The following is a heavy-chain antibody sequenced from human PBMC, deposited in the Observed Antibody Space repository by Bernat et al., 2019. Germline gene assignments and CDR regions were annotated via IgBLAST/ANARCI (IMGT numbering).Heavy chain of an antibody. V-gene: IGHV5-51*01. Sequence: EVQLVQSGAEVKKPGESLKISCKGSGYSFTNYWIGWVRQMPGKGLEWMGIFYPGDSDTRYSPSFQGQVTISVDKSISTAYLQWSSLKASDTAMYYCARQTTVSTVFHGMDVWGQGTAVTVSS. CDR2: FYPGDSDT. J-gene: IGHJ6*02. D-gene: IGHD4-11*01. CDR3: ARQTTVSTVFHGMDV. CDR1: GYSFTNYW.